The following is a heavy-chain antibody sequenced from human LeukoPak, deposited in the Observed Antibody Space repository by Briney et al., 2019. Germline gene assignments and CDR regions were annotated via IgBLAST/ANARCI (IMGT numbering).Heavy chain of an antibody. CDR1: GYTFTSYS. CDR2: ISAYNGNT. Sequence: ASVKVSCKASGYTFTSYSISWVRQPPGQGLEWMGWISAYNGNTNYAQNLQGRVTMTTDTSTSIAYMELRSLGSDDTAVYYCARFSIAANWFDPWGQGTLVTVSS. CDR3: ARFSIAANWFDP. J-gene: IGHJ5*02. V-gene: IGHV1-18*01. D-gene: IGHD6-13*01.